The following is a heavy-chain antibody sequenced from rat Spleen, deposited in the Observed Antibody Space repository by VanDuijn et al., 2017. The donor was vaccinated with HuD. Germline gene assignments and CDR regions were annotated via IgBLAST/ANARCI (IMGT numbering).Heavy chain of an antibody. V-gene: IGHV5-25*01. CDR3: TRMYTTDYYWYFDF. CDR2: INTGGGNS. J-gene: IGHJ1*01. D-gene: IGHD1-6*01. CDR1: GFTFSDYY. Sequence: EVQLVESGGGLVQPGRSMKLSCAASGFTFSDYYMAWVRQAPTKGLEWVASINTGGGNSYYPDSVKGRFTISRDDAKSTLYLQMNSLRSEDTATYYCTRMYTTDYYWYFDFWGPGTMVTVSS.